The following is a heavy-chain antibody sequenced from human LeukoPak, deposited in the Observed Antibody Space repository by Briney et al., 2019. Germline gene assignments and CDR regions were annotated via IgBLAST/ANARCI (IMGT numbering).Heavy chain of an antibody. J-gene: IGHJ4*02. CDR2: ISGSGDNT. D-gene: IGHD6-19*01. CDR1: GFTFSNYA. CDR3: ARRGWLVSFDY. Sequence: GGPLRLSCAASGFTFSNYAMSWVRQAPGKGPEWVSIISGSGDNTHYADSVKGRFTISRDNSKNTLYLQMNTLRAEDTAIYHCARRGWLVSFDYWGQGTLVTVSS. V-gene: IGHV3-23*01.